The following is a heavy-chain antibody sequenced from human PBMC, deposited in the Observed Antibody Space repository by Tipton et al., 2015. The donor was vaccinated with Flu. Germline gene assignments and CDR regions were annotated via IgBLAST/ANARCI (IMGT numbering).Heavy chain of an antibody. J-gene: IGHJ4*02. Sequence: TLSLTCTVSGDSISGFYWNWIRQPAGKGLEWIGHFYGAGITDYHPSLKSRVFLSMDPSKNQFYLKLHSVTAADTAVYYCARGVGTSLFTSKWGQGTHVTVS. CDR1: GDSISGFY. CDR2: FYGAGIT. CDR3: ARGVGTSLFTSK. D-gene: IGHD2-2*01. V-gene: IGHV4-4*07.